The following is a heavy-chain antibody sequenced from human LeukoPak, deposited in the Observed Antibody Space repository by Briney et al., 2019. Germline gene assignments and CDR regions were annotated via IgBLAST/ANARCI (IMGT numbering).Heavy chain of an antibody. Sequence: PGGCLRLSFAASGFTFSNSLMNWVRQPRAKELEWVGRIKKKNDAGTTDYTPPVNGRVPIYRHHRQSTLYPQMKSLKTEDPAVYYCTTVGPADYDGGNYFDYWGQGTLVTVSS. CDR1: GFTFSNSL. V-gene: IGHV3-15*07. D-gene: IGHD3-16*01. J-gene: IGHJ4*02. CDR2: IKKKNDAGTT. CDR3: TTVGPADYDGGNYFDY.